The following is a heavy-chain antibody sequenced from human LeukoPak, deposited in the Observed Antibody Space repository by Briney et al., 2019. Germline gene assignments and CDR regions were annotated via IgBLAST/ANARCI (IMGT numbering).Heavy chain of an antibody. CDR3: AKADGYYYDSSPFDY. Sequence: GRSLRLSCAASGFTFDHYAMHWVRQAPGKGLEWVSGISWNSGSIGYADSVKGRFTISRDNAKNSLYLQMNSLRAEDTALYYCAKADGYYYDSSPFDYWGQGTLVTVSS. CDR2: ISWNSGSI. J-gene: IGHJ4*02. CDR1: GFTFDHYA. D-gene: IGHD3-22*01. V-gene: IGHV3-9*01.